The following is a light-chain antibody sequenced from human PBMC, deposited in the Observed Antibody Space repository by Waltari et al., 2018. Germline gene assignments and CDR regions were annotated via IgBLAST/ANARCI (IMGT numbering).Light chain of an antibody. V-gene: IGKV1-39*01. Sequence: DIQMTQSPPSLSASVGDTITITCRAGQDAGTYGNWYQQRPAKAPKPLMYGASSFQRGVPSRFSGGGSGTHFTLTVSSLQPEDFATYYCQQSFSSPWTFGPGTKV. J-gene: IGKJ1*01. CDR1: QDAGTY. CDR2: GAS. CDR3: QQSFSSPWT.